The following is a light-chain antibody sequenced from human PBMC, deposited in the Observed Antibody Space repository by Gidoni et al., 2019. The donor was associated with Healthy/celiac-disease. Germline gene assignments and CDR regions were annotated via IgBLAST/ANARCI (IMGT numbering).Light chain of an antibody. Sequence: QSALTQPASVSGSPGQSITISCTGTSSYVGGYNYFSWYQQHPGKAPKLMIYEVSNRPSGVSNRFSGSKSGNTASLTISGLQAEDEADYDCSSYTSSSTVVFGGGTKLTVL. CDR2: EVS. V-gene: IGLV2-14*01. CDR1: SSYVGGYNY. CDR3: SSYTSSSTVV. J-gene: IGLJ2*01.